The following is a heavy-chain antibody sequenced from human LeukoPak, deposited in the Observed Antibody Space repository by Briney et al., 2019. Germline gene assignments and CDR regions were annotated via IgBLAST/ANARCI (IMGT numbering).Heavy chain of an antibody. V-gene: IGHV3-23*01. D-gene: IGHD2-2*01. CDR3: AKDRGAIRGWFFDL. Sequence: GGSLRLSCAASGFTFNSYAMSWVRQAPGKGLEWVSRISYSGGGTYFADSVKGRFTISRDNSKNILYLKMNSLRAEDTAVYYCAKDRGAIRGWFFDLWGRGTLVSVSS. CDR1: GFTFNSYA. J-gene: IGHJ2*01. CDR2: ISYSGGGT.